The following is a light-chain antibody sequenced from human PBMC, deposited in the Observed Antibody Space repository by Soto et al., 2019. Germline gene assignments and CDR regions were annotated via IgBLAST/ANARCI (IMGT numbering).Light chain of an antibody. V-gene: IGLV1-40*01. J-gene: IGLJ3*02. CDR3: QSYDSSLSGWV. CDR1: NSNIGAGYD. CDR2: GNS. Sequence: QSVLTQPPSVSGAPGQRVTISCTGSNSNIGAGYDVHWYQHLPGTAPKLLIYGNSNRPSGVPDRFSGSNSATSASLAIAGLQAEDEADYYCQSYDSSLSGWVFGGGTQLTVL.